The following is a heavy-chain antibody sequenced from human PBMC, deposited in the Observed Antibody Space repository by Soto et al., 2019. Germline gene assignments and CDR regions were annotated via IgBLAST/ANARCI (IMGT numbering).Heavy chain of an antibody. CDR2: IYYSGST. CDR1: GGSISSSSYY. D-gene: IGHD2-2*01. Sequence: PSETLSLTCPFSGGSISSSSYYWGWIRQPPGKGLEWIGSIYYSGSTYYNPSLKSRVTISVDTSKNQFSLKLSSVTAADTAVYYCARQPYCSSTSCYPFSNWFDPWGQGTLLTVSS. V-gene: IGHV4-39*01. CDR3: ARQPYCSSTSCYPFSNWFDP. J-gene: IGHJ5*02.